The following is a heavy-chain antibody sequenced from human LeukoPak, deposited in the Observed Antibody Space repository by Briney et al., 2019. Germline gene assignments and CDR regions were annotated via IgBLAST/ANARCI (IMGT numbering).Heavy chain of an antibody. D-gene: IGHD1-26*01. V-gene: IGHV1-69*13. Sequence: ASVKVSCKASGGTFSSYAISWVRQAPGQGLEWMGGIIPIFGIANYAQKFQGRVTITADESTSTAYMELSSLRSEDTAVYYCARDLRWELPHHGDWFDPWGQGTLVTVSS. J-gene: IGHJ5*02. CDR2: IIPIFGIA. CDR3: ARDLRWELPHHGDWFDP. CDR1: GGTFSSYA.